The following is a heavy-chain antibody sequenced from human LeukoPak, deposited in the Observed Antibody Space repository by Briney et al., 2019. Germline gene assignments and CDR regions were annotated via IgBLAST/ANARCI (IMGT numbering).Heavy chain of an antibody. CDR1: GYTFTNYT. V-gene: IGHV7-4-1*02. CDR2: IDTNTGNP. D-gene: IGHD3-22*01. CDR3: ARVVRGSSGYRYYFDY. J-gene: IGHJ4*02. Sequence: ASVKVSCKASGYTFTNYTINWVRLAPGQGLEWMGWIDTNTGNPTYAQGFTGRFVFSLDTSVSTAYLQISSLKAEDIAVYYCARVVRGSSGYRYYFDYWGQGTLVTVSS.